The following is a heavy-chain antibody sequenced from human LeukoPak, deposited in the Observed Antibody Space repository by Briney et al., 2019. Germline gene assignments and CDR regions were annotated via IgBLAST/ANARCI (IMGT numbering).Heavy chain of an antibody. CDR2: INQDGSEK. CDR3: ARSSSGYYYTLIDY. V-gene: IGHV3-7*01. J-gene: IGHJ4*02. D-gene: IGHD3-22*01. Sequence: GGSLRLSCAASGFTFSSYSMSWVRQAPGKGLEWVANINQDGSEKYYVDSVKGRFTISRDDAKNSLYLQMNSLRAEDTAVYYCARSSSGYYYTLIDYWGQGTLVTVSS. CDR1: GFTFSSYS.